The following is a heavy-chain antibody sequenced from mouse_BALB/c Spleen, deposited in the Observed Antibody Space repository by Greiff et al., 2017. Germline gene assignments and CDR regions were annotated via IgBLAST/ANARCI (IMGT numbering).Heavy chain of an antibody. CDR2: IDPENGDT. J-gene: IGHJ3*01. Sequence: EVQPQPSGAELVRSGASVKLSCTASGFNINDYYMHWVKQRPKQGLEWIGWIDPENGDTEYGPKFQGKATMTADISSNTAYLQLNSLTSEDTAVDYCDAPYGNDVSWFAYWGQGTLVTVSA. V-gene: IGHV14-4*02. D-gene: IGHD2-10*02. CDR1: GFNINDYY. CDR3: DAPYGNDVSWFAY.